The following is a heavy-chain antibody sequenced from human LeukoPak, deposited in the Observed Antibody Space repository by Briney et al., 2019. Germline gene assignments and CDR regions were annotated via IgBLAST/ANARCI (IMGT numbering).Heavy chain of an antibody. Sequence: ASVKVSCKASGGTFSSYAISWVRQAPGQGLEWMGWISTYNGNTNYAQKLQGRVTMTTDTSTGTAYMELRSLRSDDTAVYYCARNLYYYGSGSYNLFDYWGQGTLVTVSS. CDR1: GGTFSSYA. D-gene: IGHD3-10*01. J-gene: IGHJ4*02. CDR3: ARNLYYYGSGSYNLFDY. CDR2: ISTYNGNT. V-gene: IGHV1-18*01.